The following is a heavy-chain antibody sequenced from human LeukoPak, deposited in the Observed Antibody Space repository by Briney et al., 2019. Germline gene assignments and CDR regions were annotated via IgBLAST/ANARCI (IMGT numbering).Heavy chain of an antibody. J-gene: IGHJ4*02. CDR2: INPNSGGT. CDR1: GYTFIGYY. D-gene: IGHD4-17*01. Sequence: ASVKVSCKASGYTFIGYYMHWVRQAPGQGLEWMGRINPNSGGTNYAQKFQGRVTMTRDTSISTAYMELSRMTSDDTAVYYCARAMEIYGDYVNYWGQGTLATVSS. CDR3: ARAMEIYGDYVNY. V-gene: IGHV1-2*06.